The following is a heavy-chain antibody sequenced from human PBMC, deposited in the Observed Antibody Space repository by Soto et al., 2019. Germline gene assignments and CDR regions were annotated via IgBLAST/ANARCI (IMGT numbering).Heavy chain of an antibody. CDR2: MHSGGRT. D-gene: IGHD5-12*01. Sequence: SETLSLTCSVSGGSISIGDYYWTWIRQQSGKGLEWIAYMHSGGRTYFNPSLQSRSATSVDTSKNQFSLEVNSLTDADTAVYYCARRHSSSGGGFDYWGQGTLVTVSS. V-gene: IGHV4-30-4*08. J-gene: IGHJ4*02. CDR3: ARRHSSSGGGFDY. CDR1: GGSISIGDYY.